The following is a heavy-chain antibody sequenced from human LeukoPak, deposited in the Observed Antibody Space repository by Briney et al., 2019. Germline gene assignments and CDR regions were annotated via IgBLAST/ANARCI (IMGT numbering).Heavy chain of an antibody. Sequence: SETLSLTCTVSGVSISSYYWSWLRQPPGKGLEWIGYIYYSGSTNYNPSLYNPSLKSRVTISVDTSKNQFSLKLTSVTAADTAVYYCASGPYPAAGTDHQFDYWGQGTLVTVSS. V-gene: IGHV4-59*01. CDR3: ASGPYPAAGTDHQFDY. CDR2: IYYSGST. J-gene: IGHJ4*02. CDR1: GVSISSYY. D-gene: IGHD6-13*01.